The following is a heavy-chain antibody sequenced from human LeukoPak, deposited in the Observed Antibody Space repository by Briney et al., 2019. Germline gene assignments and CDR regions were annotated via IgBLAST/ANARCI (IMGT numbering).Heavy chain of an antibody. Sequence: GASVKVSCKASGCTFTGYYMHWVRQAPGQGLEWMGWINPNSGGTNYAQKFQGRVTMTRDTSISTAYMELSRLRSDDTAVYYCARWDCSGGSCYSGFDYWGQGTLVTVSS. D-gene: IGHD2-15*01. J-gene: IGHJ4*02. CDR2: INPNSGGT. CDR1: GCTFTGYY. V-gene: IGHV1-2*02. CDR3: ARWDCSGGSCYSGFDY.